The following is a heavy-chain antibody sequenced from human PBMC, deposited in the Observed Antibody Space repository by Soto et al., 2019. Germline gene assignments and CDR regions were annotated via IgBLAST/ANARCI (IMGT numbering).Heavy chain of an antibody. J-gene: IGHJ4*02. CDR1: GFTFRRYW. CDR2: INTDGTST. V-gene: IGHV3-74*01. Sequence: EVQLVESGGGLVQPGGSLRVSCAASGFTFRRYWMHWVRQAPGKWLVWVSRINTDGTSTTYADSVKRRFTVNRDNAKKTLLQKMSILRAEDSAVYYCASEMATVTTVDYWGQGTLVTVSS. CDR3: ASEMATVTTVDY. D-gene: IGHD4-17*01.